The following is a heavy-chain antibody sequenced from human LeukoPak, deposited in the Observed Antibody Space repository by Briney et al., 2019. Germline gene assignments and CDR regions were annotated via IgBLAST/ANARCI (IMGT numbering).Heavy chain of an antibody. CDR2: INTNTENP. V-gene: IGHV7-4-1*02. D-gene: IGHD6-13*01. CDR1: GYTFTSHA. J-gene: IGHJ4*02. Sequence: ASVKVSCKASGYTFTSHAINWVRQAPGQGLEWMGWINTNTENPTYAQGFTGRFVFSLDTSVSTAFLQISSLKAQDTAVYYCARDPSSSSWSYFFDYWGQGTLVTVSS. CDR3: ARDPSSSSWSYFFDY.